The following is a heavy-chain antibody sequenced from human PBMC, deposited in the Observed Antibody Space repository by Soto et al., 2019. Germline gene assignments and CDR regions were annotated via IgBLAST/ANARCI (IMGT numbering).Heavy chain of an antibody. J-gene: IGHJ6*02. CDR1: GYSFTSYW. V-gene: IGHV5-10-1*03. CDR2: IDPSDSYT. D-gene: IGHD3-10*01. CDR3: ARGGSKGSGHQYYYDYGMDV. Sequence: EVQLVQSGAEVKKPGESLRISCKGSGYSFTSYWISWVRQMPGKGLEWMGRIDPSDSYTNYSPSFQGHVTISADKSISTAYLQWSSLKASDTAMYYCARGGSKGSGHQYYYDYGMDVWGQGTTVTVSS.